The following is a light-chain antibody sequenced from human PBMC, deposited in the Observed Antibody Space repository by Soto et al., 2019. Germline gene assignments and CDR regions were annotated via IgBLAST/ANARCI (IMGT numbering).Light chain of an antibody. CDR1: QSVIHSSNKLNY. J-gene: IGKJ1*01. CDR2: WPS. V-gene: IGKV4-1*01. Sequence: DIMMTQSPDSLAVSLGERATVNCKSSQSVIHSSNKLNYLAWFQQKPGQPPKLLIYWPSTRESGVPDRFSGSGSGTDFALTSSRLLPEDVAVDDGLQYCATPCTFGQGTKV. CDR3: LQYCATPCT.